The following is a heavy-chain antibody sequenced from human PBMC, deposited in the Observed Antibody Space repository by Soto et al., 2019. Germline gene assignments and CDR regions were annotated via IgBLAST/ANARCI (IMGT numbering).Heavy chain of an antibody. D-gene: IGHD3-9*01. J-gene: IGHJ3*02. CDR1: GGSISSGGYY. CDR2: IYYSGST. CDR3: ARDXAIYDXLXXXXXXXXAXXX. Sequence: SETLSLTCTVSGGSISSGGYYWSWIRQHPGKGLEWIGYIYYSGSTYYNPSLKSRVTISVDTSKNQFSLKLSSVTAADTAVYYCARDXAIYDXLXXXXXXXXAXXXWGQG. V-gene: IGHV4-31*03.